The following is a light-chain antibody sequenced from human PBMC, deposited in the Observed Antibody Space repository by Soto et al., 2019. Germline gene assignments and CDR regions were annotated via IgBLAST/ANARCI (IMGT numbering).Light chain of an antibody. CDR3: SSYTTSSTVV. Sequence: QSALTQPASVSGSLGQSITISCTGTSSDVGGYKYVSWYQHYPGKAPKLMIYEVSNRPSGVSNRFSGSKSGNTASLTISGLQAEDEADYYCSSYTTSSTVVFGGGTKLTVL. V-gene: IGLV2-14*01. J-gene: IGLJ2*01. CDR1: SSDVGGYKY. CDR2: EVS.